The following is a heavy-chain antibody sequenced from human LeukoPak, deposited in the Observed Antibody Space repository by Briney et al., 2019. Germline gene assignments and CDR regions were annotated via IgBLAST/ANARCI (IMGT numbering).Heavy chain of an antibody. V-gene: IGHV3-33*01. Sequence: PGGSLRLSCAASGFTFSSYGMHWVRQAPGKGLEWVAVIWYDGSNKYYADSVKGRFTISRDNSKNTLYLQMNSLRAEDTAVYYCARNSLIPRPYYYYGMDVWGQGTTVTVSS. CDR1: GFTFSSYG. CDR3: ARNSLIPRPYYYYGMDV. CDR2: IWYDGSNK. D-gene: IGHD2-2*02. J-gene: IGHJ6*02.